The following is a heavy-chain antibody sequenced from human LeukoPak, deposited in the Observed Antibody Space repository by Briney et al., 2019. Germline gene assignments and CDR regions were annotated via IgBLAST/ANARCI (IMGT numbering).Heavy chain of an antibody. CDR3: ARDRHYYYGMDV. D-gene: IGHD6-6*01. CDR2: ISYDGSNK. V-gene: IGHV3-30-3*01. CDR1: GFTFSSYA. Sequence: PGRSLRLSCAASGFTFSSYAMHWVRQAPGKGLEWVAVISYDGSNKFYADSVKGRFTISRDISKNTLCLQMNSLRAEDTAVYYCARDRHYYYGMDVWGQGTTVTVSS. J-gene: IGHJ6*02.